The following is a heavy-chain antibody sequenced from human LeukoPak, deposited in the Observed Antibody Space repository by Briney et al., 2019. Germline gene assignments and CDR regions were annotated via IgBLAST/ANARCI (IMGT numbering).Heavy chain of an antibody. J-gene: IGHJ2*01. Sequence: SETLSLTCTVSGYSISSNSYYWGWIRQPPGKGLEWIGSIYYSGSTYYNPSLKSRVTISVDTSKNQFSLKLSSVTAADTALYYCARDYGGVNWYFDLWGRGTLVTVSS. CDR3: ARDYGGVNWYFDL. CDR2: IYYSGST. D-gene: IGHD4-23*01. V-gene: IGHV4-39*02. CDR1: GYSISSNSYY.